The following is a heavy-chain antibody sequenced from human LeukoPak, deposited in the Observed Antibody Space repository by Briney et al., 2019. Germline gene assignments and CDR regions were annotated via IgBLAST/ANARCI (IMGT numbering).Heavy chain of an antibody. CDR2: IKQDGSDK. CDR1: KFTFSNYW. D-gene: IGHD2-21*02. V-gene: IGHV3-7*01. J-gene: IGHJ4*02. Sequence: PGGSLRLSCVASKFTFSNYWMTWVRQAPGKGLEWVANIKQDGSDKYYADSVKGRFTISRDNAKNSLYLQMNSLTAEDTAVYYCARDRGDDYFDYWGQGTLVTVSS. CDR3: ARDRGDDYFDY.